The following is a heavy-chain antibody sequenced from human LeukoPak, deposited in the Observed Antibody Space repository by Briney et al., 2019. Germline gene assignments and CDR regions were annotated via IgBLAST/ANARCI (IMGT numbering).Heavy chain of an antibody. J-gene: IGHJ3*02. CDR3: ARGPGNYDSSGYSAFDI. CDR2: ISSGSSYI. CDR1: GFTFSSYS. V-gene: IGHV3-21*01. D-gene: IGHD3-22*01. Sequence: GGSLRLSCAASGFTFSSYSMNWVRQAPGKGLEWVSSISSGSSYIYYADSVKGRFTISRDNAKNSLYLQMNSLRAEDTAVYYCARGPGNYDSSGYSAFDIWGQGTMVTVSS.